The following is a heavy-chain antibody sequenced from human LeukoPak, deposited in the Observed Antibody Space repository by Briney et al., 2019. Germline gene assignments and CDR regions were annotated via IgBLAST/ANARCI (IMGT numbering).Heavy chain of an antibody. V-gene: IGHV6-1*01. CDR2: TYYRSKWYN. Sequence: SQTLSLTCALSGDSVSSNTAAWNWIRQSPSRGLEWLGRTYYRSKWYNDYAVSVNSRITINPDTSKNQFSLQLNSVTPDDTAVYYCARDSFRGSELTTVAGPGDYWGQGTLVTVSS. J-gene: IGHJ4*02. D-gene: IGHD6-19*01. CDR3: ARDSFRGSELTTVAGPGDY. CDR1: GDSVSSNTAA.